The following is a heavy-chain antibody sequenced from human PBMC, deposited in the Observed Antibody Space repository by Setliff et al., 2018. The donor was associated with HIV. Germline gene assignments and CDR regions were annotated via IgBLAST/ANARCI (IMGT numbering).Heavy chain of an antibody. CDR3: AIANFWSGYSTSPPDYFDY. V-gene: IGHV4-38-2*01. CDR2: IYHSGSD. D-gene: IGHD3-3*01. CDR1: RHSISNGYY. J-gene: IGHJ4*02. Sequence: PSETLSLTCSVFRHSISNGYYGGWIRQPPGKGREWIGSIYHSGSDYYNPSLGSRVTILVDTSKNHFSLNLSSMTAADTAVYYCAIANFWSGYSTSPPDYFDYWGQGMLVTVSS.